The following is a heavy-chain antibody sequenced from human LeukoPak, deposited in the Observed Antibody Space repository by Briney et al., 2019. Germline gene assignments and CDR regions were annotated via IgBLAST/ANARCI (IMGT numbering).Heavy chain of an antibody. Sequence: PGGSLRLSCAASGFTFSSYSMNWVRQAPGKGLEWVSYISSSSGTIYYADSVKGRFTISRDNSKNTLYLQINSLRAEDTAVYYCARGRRYCSGGSCYSKANYYYYYMDVWGKGTTVTISS. CDR1: GFTFSSYS. CDR3: ARGRRYCSGGSCYSKANYYYYYMDV. CDR2: ISSSSGTI. D-gene: IGHD2-15*01. V-gene: IGHV3-48*01. J-gene: IGHJ6*03.